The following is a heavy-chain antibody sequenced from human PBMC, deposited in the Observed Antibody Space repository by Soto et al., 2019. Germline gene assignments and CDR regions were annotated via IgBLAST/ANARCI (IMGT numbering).Heavy chain of an antibody. V-gene: IGHV1-2*02. CDR1: GYTFTGYY. Sequence: GASVKVSCKASGYTFTGYYMHWVRQAPGQGLEWMGWINPNSGGTNYAQKFQGRVTMTRDTSISTAYMELSRLRSDDTAVYYCASASNWNSGYYYYGVDVWGQGTTVTVSS. J-gene: IGHJ6*02. CDR3: ASASNWNSGYYYYGVDV. D-gene: IGHD1-1*01. CDR2: INPNSGGT.